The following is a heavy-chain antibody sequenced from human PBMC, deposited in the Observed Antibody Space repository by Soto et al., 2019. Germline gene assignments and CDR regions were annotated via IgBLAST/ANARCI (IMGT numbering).Heavy chain of an antibody. D-gene: IGHD2-21*02. CDR1: GFTFSSYA. V-gene: IGHV3-23*01. Sequence: LRLSCAASGFTFSSYAMSWGRQAPGKGLEWVSAISGSGGSTYYADSVKGRFTISRYNSKNTLYLQMNSLRAEDTAVYYCARSLQSSDYYYGMDVWGQGTTVTVSS. CDR3: ARSLQSSDYYYGMDV. CDR2: ISGSGGST. J-gene: IGHJ6*02.